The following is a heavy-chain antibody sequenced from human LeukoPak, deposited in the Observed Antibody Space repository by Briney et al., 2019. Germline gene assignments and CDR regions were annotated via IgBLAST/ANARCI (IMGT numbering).Heavy chain of an antibody. Sequence: ASVKVSCKASGYIFNTYGISWVRQAPGQGLEWMGWISAYNGKTNYAQNFQGRVTMATDTSTSTAYMELMSLRSDDTAVYYCARDGLPGLSNLYFYYYMDVWGKGTTVTISS. J-gene: IGHJ6*03. CDR1: GYIFNTYG. CDR3: ARDGLPGLSNLYFYYYMDV. CDR2: ISAYNGKT. V-gene: IGHV1-18*01. D-gene: IGHD2-2*01.